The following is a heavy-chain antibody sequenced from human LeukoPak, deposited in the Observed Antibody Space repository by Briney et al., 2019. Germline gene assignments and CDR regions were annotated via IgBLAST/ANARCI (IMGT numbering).Heavy chain of an antibody. V-gene: IGHV3-30*18. CDR3: AKEMSRYYYYGMDV. CDR2: ISYDGSNK. Sequence: PGGSLRLSCAASGLTFSSYGMHWVRQAPGKGLEWVAVISYDGSNKYYADSVKGRFTISRDNSKNTLYLQMNSLRAEDTAVYYCAKEMSRYYYYGMDVWGQGTTVTVSS. CDR1: GLTFSSYG. J-gene: IGHJ6*02.